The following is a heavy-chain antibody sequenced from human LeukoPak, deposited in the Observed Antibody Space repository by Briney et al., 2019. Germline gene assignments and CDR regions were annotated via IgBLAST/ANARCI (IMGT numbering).Heavy chain of an antibody. D-gene: IGHD6-19*01. Sequence: GSSVKVSCKASGGTFSSYAISWVRQAPGQGLEWMGRIIPILGIANYAQKFQGRVTITAVKSTSTAYMELSSLRSEDTAVYYCARDWGSGWPYYFDYWGQGTLVTVSS. CDR2: IIPILGIA. V-gene: IGHV1-69*04. CDR3: ARDWGSGWPYYFDY. CDR1: GGTFSSYA. J-gene: IGHJ4*01.